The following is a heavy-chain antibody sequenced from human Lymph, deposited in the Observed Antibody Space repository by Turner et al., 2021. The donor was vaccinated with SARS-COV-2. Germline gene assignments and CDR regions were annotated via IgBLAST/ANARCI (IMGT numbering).Heavy chain of an antibody. V-gene: IGHV3-15*01. CDR1: GFTFSNAW. CDR3: TTHSAPDY. Sequence: EVQLVESGGGLVKPGGSLRLSCAASGFTFSNAWMTWVRQAPGKGLEWVGRIKTKTDVGTTDYAAPVKGRFTISRDDSKNTLYLQMNSLKTEDTAVYYCTTHSAPDYWGQGTLVTVSS. J-gene: IGHJ4*02. D-gene: IGHD6-13*01. CDR2: IKTKTDVGTT.